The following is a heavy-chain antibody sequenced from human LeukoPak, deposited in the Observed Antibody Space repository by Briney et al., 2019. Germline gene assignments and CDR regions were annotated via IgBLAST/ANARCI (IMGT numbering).Heavy chain of an antibody. CDR2: IYTSGRT. D-gene: IGHD6-13*01. CDR3: ARQQLVLGWFDP. CDR1: GGSITSGSYY. J-gene: IGHJ5*02. Sequence: SETLSLTCTVSGGSITSGSYYWTWIRQPAGKGLEWIGRIYTSGRTNYNPSLQSRVTISFDTSQNQVSLNLSAVTAADTAVYYCARQQLVLGWFDPWGQGTLVTVSS. V-gene: IGHV4-61*02.